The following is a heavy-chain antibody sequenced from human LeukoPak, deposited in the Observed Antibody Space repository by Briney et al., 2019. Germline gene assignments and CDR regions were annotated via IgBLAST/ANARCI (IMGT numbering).Heavy chain of an antibody. D-gene: IGHD6-6*01. V-gene: IGHV1-46*04. CDR2: INPSGGST. Sequence: ASVKVSCKASGFTFTSYYMHWVRQAPGQGLEWMGIINPSGGSTSNAQKLQGRVTMTRDTSTSTVYMELSSLRSEDTAVYYCARGDDDSSSSRLGDYWGQGTLVTVSP. CDR1: GFTFTSYY. CDR3: ARGDDDSSSSRLGDY. J-gene: IGHJ4*02.